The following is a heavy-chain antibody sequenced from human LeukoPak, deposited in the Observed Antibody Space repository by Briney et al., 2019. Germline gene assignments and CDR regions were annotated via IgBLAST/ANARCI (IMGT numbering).Heavy chain of an antibody. Sequence: GASVKVSCKASGYTFTGYYMHWVRQAPGQGLEWMGWVNPNSGGTNYAQKFQGRVTMTRDTSISTAYMELSRLRSDDTAVYYCARDRGSLSSDAFDIWGQGTMVTVSS. V-gene: IGHV1-2*02. D-gene: IGHD6-6*01. CDR1: GYTFTGYY. CDR3: ARDRGSLSSDAFDI. J-gene: IGHJ3*02. CDR2: VNPNSGGT.